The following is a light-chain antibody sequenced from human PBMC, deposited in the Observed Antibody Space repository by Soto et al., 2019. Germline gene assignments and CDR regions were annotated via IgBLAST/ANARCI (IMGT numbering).Light chain of an antibody. Sequence: QSVVTQPPSASGTPGQRVTISCSGSSSNIGSNTVTWYQQLPGTAPRLLLYSNDQRPSGVPDRFSGSKSGTSASLAISGLQSEDEADYYCATWDDSMSGVLFGGGTKLTVL. CDR1: SSNIGSNT. V-gene: IGLV1-44*01. CDR2: SND. CDR3: ATWDDSMSGVL. J-gene: IGLJ2*01.